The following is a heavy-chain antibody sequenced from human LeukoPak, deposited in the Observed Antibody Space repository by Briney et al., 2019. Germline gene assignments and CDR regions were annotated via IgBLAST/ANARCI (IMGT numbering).Heavy chain of an antibody. CDR2: IVVGSGNT. CDR1: GFTVTSSA. D-gene: IGHD2-21*02. V-gene: IGHV1-58*01. CDR3: AADLFYCGGDCYRAFDI. J-gene: IGHJ3*02. Sequence: ASVKVSCKASGFTVTSSAVQWVRQARGQRLEWIGWIVVGSGNTNYAQKFQERVTITRDMSTSTAYMELSSLRSEDTAVYYCAADLFYCGGDCYRAFDIWGQGTMVTVSS.